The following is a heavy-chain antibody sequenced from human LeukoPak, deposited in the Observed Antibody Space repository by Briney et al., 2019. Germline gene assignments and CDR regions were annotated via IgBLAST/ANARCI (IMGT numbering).Heavy chain of an antibody. CDR2: FDPEDGET. J-gene: IGHJ4*02. Sequence: ASVKVSCKVSGYTLTELSMHWVRQAPGKGLEWMGGFDPEDGETIYAQKFQGRVTMTEDTSTDTAYMELSSLRSEDTAVYYCATHPARMYYNDSSGYSLSKDWGQGTLVTVSS. CDR1: GYTLTELS. D-gene: IGHD3-22*01. CDR3: ATHPARMYYNDSSGYSLSKD. V-gene: IGHV1-24*01.